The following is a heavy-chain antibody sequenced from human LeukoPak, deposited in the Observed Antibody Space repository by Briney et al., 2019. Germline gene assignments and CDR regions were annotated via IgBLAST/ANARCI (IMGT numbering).Heavy chain of an antibody. CDR3: ANHPARGYSYGYAYFDY. V-gene: IGHV3-23*01. D-gene: IGHD5-18*01. J-gene: IGHJ4*02. CDR1: GFTFSSYA. CDR2: ISGSGGST. Sequence: GGSLRLSCAASGFTFSSYAMSWVRQAPGKGLEWVSAISGSGGSTYYADSVKGRFTISRDNSKNTLYLQMNSLRAEDTAVYYCANHPARGYSYGYAYFDYRGQGTLVTVSS.